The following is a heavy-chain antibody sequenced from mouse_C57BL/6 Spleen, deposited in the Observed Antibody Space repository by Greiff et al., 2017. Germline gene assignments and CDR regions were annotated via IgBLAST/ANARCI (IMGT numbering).Heavy chain of an antibody. J-gene: IGHJ2*01. Sequence: EVMLVESGGGLVKPGGSLKLSCAASGFTFSSYAMSWVRQTPEKRLEWVATISDGGSYTYYPDNVKGRFTISRDNAKNNLYLQMSHLKSEDTAMYYCARDLGRTGGYWGQGTTLTVSS. CDR1: GFTFSSYA. V-gene: IGHV5-4*01. CDR3: ARDLGRTGGY. CDR2: ISDGGSYT. D-gene: IGHD4-1*01.